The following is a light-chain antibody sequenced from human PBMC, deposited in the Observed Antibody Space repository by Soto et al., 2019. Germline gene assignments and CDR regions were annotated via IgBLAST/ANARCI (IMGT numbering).Light chain of an antibody. J-gene: IGKJ1*01. CDR3: QQSYSTPRT. V-gene: IGKV1-39*01. CDR1: QSISSY. CDR2: AAS. Sequence: DIQMTQSPSSLSASVGDRVTITCRASQSISSYLNWYQQKPGKAPKLLIYAASSLQSGVPSRFSGSGSGTDFTLTISSMPTEDFANYYCQQSYSTPRTFGQGTKVDIK.